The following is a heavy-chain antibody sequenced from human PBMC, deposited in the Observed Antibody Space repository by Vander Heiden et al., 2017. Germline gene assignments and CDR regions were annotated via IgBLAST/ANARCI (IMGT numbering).Heavy chain of an antibody. Sequence: EVQLVPSGAEVKKPGESLKISCQGSGYTFRNYWINWGRQKPGKGLEWLGRIDPSDSYTNYSPSFQGHVTISVDNSISTAYLQWGSLKASDSGMYFCARLSANYYGTDWHFDLWGRGTLVTVSS. J-gene: IGHJ2*01. CDR2: IDPSDSYT. V-gene: IGHV5-10-1*03. CDR1: GYTFRNYW. D-gene: IGHD1-26*01. CDR3: ARLSANYYGTDWHFDL.